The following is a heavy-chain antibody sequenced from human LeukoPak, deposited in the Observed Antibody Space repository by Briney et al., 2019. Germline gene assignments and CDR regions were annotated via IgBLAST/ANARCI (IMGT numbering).Heavy chain of an antibody. V-gene: IGHV1-18*01. D-gene: IGHD1-26*01. Sequence: ASVKVSCKASGYTFTSSYINWVRQAPGQRLECMGWISAYNGRTNYAQKFQGRVTMTTDSSTSTAYMDLTSLRSDDTAVYYCARGGTYYPCIDYWGQGTLVTVSS. CDR3: ARGGTYYPCIDY. J-gene: IGHJ4*02. CDR1: GYTFTSSY. CDR2: ISAYNGRT.